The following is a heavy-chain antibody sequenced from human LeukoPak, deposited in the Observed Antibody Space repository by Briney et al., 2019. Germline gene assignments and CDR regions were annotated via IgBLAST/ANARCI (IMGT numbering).Heavy chain of an antibody. Sequence: PSETLSLTCTDSGGSISSYDWSWIRQPAGKGLEWIGRIYTRGSTNYNPSLKSRVSMSVDTSKKQFSLKLSSVTAADTAVYYCARLSSSWYQDWYFDLWGRGTLVTVSS. CDR1: GGSISSYD. V-gene: IGHV4-4*07. J-gene: IGHJ2*01. CDR3: ARLSSSWYQDWYFDL. D-gene: IGHD6-13*01. CDR2: IYTRGST.